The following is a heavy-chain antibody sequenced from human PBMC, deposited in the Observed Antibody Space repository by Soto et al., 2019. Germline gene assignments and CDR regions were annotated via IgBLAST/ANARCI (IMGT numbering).Heavy chain of an antibody. CDR2: ISGSGGST. J-gene: IGHJ4*02. Sequence: GGSLRLSCAASGFTFSSYAMSWVRQAPGKGLEWVSAISGSGGSTYYADSVKGRFTISRDNSKNTLYLQMNSLRAEDTAVYYCAKDRAVAGEYPYYFDYWGQGTLVTVSS. V-gene: IGHV3-23*01. CDR1: GFTFSSYA. D-gene: IGHD6-19*01. CDR3: AKDRAVAGEYPYYFDY.